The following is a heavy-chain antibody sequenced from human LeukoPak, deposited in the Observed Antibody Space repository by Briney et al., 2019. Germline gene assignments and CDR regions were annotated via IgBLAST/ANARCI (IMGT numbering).Heavy chain of an antibody. Sequence: PGGSLRLSCAASGFTFSSYAMTWVRQAPGKELEWVSAISSSGGKTYYADSVKGRFTISRDDSENTLYLQMHSLTAEDAAIYYCARGEEAGDMDVWGKGTTVTVSS. CDR1: GFTFSSYA. CDR3: ARGEEAGDMDV. J-gene: IGHJ6*03. D-gene: IGHD3-10*01. CDR2: ISSSGGKT. V-gene: IGHV3-23*01.